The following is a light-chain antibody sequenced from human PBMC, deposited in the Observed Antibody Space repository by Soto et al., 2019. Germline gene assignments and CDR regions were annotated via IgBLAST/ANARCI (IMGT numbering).Light chain of an antibody. CDR3: QQSYSTTSIT. CDR1: QSISSY. Sequence: IRMTQCPSSLSATVRDRVTITGRASQSISSYLNWYQQKPGNAPKLLIYAASSLQSGVPSRFSGSGSGTDFTLTISSLQPEDFATYYCQQSYSTTSITFGQGTRLEI. V-gene: IGKV1-39*01. J-gene: IGKJ5*01. CDR2: AAS.